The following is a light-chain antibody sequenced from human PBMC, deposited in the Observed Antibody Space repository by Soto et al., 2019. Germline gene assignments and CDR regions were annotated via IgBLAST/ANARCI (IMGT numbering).Light chain of an antibody. J-gene: IGKJ1*01. Sequence: DIQMTQSPSTLSASVGDRVTITCRASRGVSTYVNWYQQKPGKAPKLLIFSASNLQGGVPSRFSGTGSGTDFTFTISSLLPEDFATYYCQQTYTTPRTFGQGTKVDIK. CDR1: RGVSTY. CDR3: QQTYTTPRT. CDR2: SAS. V-gene: IGKV1-39*01.